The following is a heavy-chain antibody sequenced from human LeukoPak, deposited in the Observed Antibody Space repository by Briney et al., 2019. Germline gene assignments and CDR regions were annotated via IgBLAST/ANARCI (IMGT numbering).Heavy chain of an antibody. CDR3: ATVFYDIMITYFKS. Sequence: GGSLKLSCQASAFNVSNTYMSWLRQSPGKALEWVSILYPVSRSYYADSVKGRCTISRDNFKNTVYLQMHNLRVDDTAVYYCATVFYDIMITYFKSWGQGTLVTVSS. J-gene: IGHJ4*02. CDR1: AFNVSNTY. D-gene: IGHD3-16*01. CDR2: LYPVSRS. V-gene: IGHV3-53*01.